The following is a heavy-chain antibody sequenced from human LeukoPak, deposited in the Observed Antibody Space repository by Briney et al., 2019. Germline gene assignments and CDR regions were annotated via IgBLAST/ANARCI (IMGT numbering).Heavy chain of an antibody. J-gene: IGHJ4*02. CDR3: AREIRDDY. CDR2: ISSIGRTI. V-gene: IGHV3-48*03. Sequence: GGSHRLSCAASGFTFSSYEMNWVRQAPGKGLEWVSYISSIGRTIYYADSVKGRFTISRDNAKNSLYLQMNSLRAEDTAVYFCAREIRDDYWGQGTLLTVFS. CDR1: GFTFSSYE. D-gene: IGHD3-16*01.